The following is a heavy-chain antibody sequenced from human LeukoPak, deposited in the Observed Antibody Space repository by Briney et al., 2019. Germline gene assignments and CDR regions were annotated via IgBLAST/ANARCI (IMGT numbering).Heavy chain of an antibody. V-gene: IGHV3-20*01. D-gene: IGHD7-27*01. CDR1: GFTFSSYE. CDR2: INWNGGST. Sequence: PGGSLRLSCAASGFTFSSYEMNWVRQAPGKGLEWVSGINWNGGSTGYADSVKGRFTISRDNAKNSLYLQMNSLRAEDTALYHCARSGVRHYYYYMDVWGKGTTVTISS. J-gene: IGHJ6*03. CDR3: ARSGVRHYYYYMDV.